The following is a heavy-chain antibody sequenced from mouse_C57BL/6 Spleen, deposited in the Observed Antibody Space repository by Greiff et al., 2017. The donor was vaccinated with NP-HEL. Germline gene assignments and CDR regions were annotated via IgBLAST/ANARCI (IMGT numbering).Heavy chain of an antibody. CDR3: AIIPSYYGSSRAMDY. CDR2: IWTGGGT. Sequence: VQLVESGPGLVAPSQSLSITCTVSGFSLTSYAISWVRQPPGKGLEWLGVIWTGGGTNYNSALKSRLSISKDNSKSQVFLKMNSLQTDDTARYYCAIIPSYYGSSRAMDYWGQGTSVTVSS. CDR1: GFSLTSYA. V-gene: IGHV2-9-1*01. J-gene: IGHJ4*01. D-gene: IGHD1-1*01.